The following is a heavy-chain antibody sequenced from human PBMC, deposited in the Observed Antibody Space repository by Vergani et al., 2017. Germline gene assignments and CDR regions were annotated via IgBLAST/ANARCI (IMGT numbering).Heavy chain of an antibody. D-gene: IGHD3-22*01. J-gene: IGHJ4*02. CDR3: AKDRDRGGFYYVAGGWVVFDS. Sequence: EVQLLESGGCPAQPGGSLRLSCTASGFNFRSHAMSWVRQSPGKGLVWISIISGRGISTSYAESVRGRFTVSRDNYKDTVYLQMDSLRADDTATYYCAKDRDRGGFYYVAGGWVVFDSWGQGTLVTVSS. V-gene: IGHV3-23*01. CDR1: GFNFRSHA. CDR2: ISGRGIST.